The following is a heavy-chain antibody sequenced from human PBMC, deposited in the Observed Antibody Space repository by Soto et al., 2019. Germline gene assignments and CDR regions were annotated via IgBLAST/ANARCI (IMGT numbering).Heavy chain of an antibody. V-gene: IGHV3-23*01. CDR2: ASGSGSGT. J-gene: IGHJ4*02. D-gene: IGHD2-21*01. Sequence: EVQLLESVGGSVHPGESLRLSWSASGFTFSDFAMSWVRQAPGKGLEWVSSASGSGSGTYYADSVKGRFTISRDNSKNTLVLHMTNLRAGDTALYFCAKGRPVVAAAPDSWGQGTLVTVSS. CDR3: AKGRPVVAAAPDS. CDR1: GFTFSDFA.